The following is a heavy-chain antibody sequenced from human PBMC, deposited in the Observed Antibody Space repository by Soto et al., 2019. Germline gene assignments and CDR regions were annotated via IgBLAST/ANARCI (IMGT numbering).Heavy chain of an antibody. CDR3: ARTALGWLDP. V-gene: IGHV4-59*01. CDR1: GAPISSYY. CDR2: IFYSGSSGST. Sequence: SETLSLTCSVSGAPISSYYWSWIRQPPGKGLEWIGYIFYSGSSGSTNYNPSLKSRVTISVDTSKNQFSLKLSSVTAADTAVYYCARTALGWLDPWGQGTLVTVSS. D-gene: IGHD2-21*02. J-gene: IGHJ5*02.